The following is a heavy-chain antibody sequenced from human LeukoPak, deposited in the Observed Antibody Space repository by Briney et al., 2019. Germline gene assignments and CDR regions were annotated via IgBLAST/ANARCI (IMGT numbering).Heavy chain of an antibody. CDR3: SRDQDEYSRYYYYGMDV. V-gene: IGHV3-33*01. Sequence: GGSLRLSCAASGFTFSSYGMHWVRQAPGKGLEWVAVIWYDGSNKYYADSVKGRFTISRDNSKNTLYLQMNSLRAEDTAVYYCSRDQDEYSRYYYYGMDVWGQGTTVTVSS. J-gene: IGHJ6*02. CDR1: GFTFSSYG. CDR2: IWYDGSNK. D-gene: IGHD6-6*01.